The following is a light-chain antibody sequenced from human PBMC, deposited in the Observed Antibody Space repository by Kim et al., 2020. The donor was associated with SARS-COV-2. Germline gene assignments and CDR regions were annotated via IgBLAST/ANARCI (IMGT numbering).Light chain of an antibody. CDR2: GNS. CDR3: QSYDNSLSGYV. Sequence: QRVTISCTGSISNIGAGYDVHWYQQLPATAPKLLSYGNSNRPSGVPDRFSGSKSDTSASLAITGLQAEDEADYYCQSYDNSLSGYVFGSGTKVTVL. J-gene: IGLJ1*01. V-gene: IGLV1-40*01. CDR1: ISNIGAGYD.